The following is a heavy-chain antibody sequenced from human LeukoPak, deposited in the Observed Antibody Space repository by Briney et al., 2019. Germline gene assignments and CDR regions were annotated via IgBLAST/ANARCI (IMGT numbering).Heavy chain of an antibody. CDR3: ARDKVVPAAPRYSSSWYLDY. CDR1: GFTFSSYW. D-gene: IGHD6-13*01. Sequence: GGSLRLSCAASGFTFSSYWMSWVRQAPGKGLEWVANIKQDGSEKYYVDSVKGRFTISRDNAKNPLYLQMNSLRAEDTAVYYCARDKVVPAAPRYSSSWYLDYWGQGTLVTVSS. J-gene: IGHJ4*02. CDR2: IKQDGSEK. V-gene: IGHV3-7*01.